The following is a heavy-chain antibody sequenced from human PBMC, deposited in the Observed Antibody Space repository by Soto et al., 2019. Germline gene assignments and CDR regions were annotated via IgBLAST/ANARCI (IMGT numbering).Heavy chain of an antibody. CDR1: RVTFSSNS. CDR2: IIPILGIA. V-gene: IGHV1-69*04. Sequence: GPSAKASCEDSRVTFSSNSICWVRQAPGQGLEWMGRIIPILGIANYAQKFQGRVTITADKSTSTAYMELSSLRSEDTAVYYCARGIAAAGSLSNHWGQGTLVTVSS. J-gene: IGHJ1*01. CDR3: ARGIAAAGSLSNH. D-gene: IGHD6-13*01.